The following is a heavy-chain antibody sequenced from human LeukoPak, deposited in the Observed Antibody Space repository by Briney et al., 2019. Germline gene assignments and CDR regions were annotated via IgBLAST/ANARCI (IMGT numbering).Heavy chain of an antibody. D-gene: IGHD6-19*01. CDR3: ARSVVGRKWLVRVGYYMDV. Sequence: SETLSLTCAVYGGSFSGYYWSWIRQPPGKGLEWIGEINHSGSTNYNPSLKSRVTISVDTSKNQFSLKLSSVTAADTAVYYCARSVVGRKWLVRVGYYMDVWGKGTTVTISS. CDR2: INHSGST. V-gene: IGHV4-34*01. J-gene: IGHJ6*03. CDR1: GGSFSGYY.